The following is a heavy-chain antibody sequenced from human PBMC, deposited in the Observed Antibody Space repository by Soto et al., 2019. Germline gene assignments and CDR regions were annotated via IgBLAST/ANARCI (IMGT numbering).Heavy chain of an antibody. CDR1: GFTFNTYW. CDR2: INTDGSNT. J-gene: IGHJ4*02. D-gene: IGHD2-8*01. CDR3: ARDGPRGDNGAVSFDH. Sequence: GGSLRLSCAASGFTFNTYWMHWVRQAPGKGPVWVPRINTDGSNTRYADSVKGRFTISRDNAKNTLYLQMNSLGVEDTAIYYCARDGPRGDNGAVSFDHWGQGALVTVSS. V-gene: IGHV3-74*01.